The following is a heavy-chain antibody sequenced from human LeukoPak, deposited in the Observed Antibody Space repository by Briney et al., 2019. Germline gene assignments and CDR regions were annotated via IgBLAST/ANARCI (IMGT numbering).Heavy chain of an antibody. J-gene: IGHJ5*02. CDR1: GGSISSASYY. D-gene: IGHD5-12*01. V-gene: IGHV4-61*02. CDR2: IYTSGSI. CDR3: ARERLGFDP. Sequence: KASETLSLTCTVSGGSISSASYYWSWIRQPAGKGLEWIGRIYTSGSINDNPSLKSRLTISVDTSKNQFSLKLTSVTAADPPLYYCARERLGFDPWGQGTLVTVSS.